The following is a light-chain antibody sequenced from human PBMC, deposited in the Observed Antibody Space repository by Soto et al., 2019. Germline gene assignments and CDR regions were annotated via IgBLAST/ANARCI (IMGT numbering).Light chain of an antibody. CDR2: GAS. CDR1: QSVSSSY. J-gene: IGKJ3*01. V-gene: IGKV3-20*01. Sequence: EIVLTQSPGTLSLSPGERATLSCRASQSVSSSYLAWYQQKPGQAPRLLIYGASSRATGIPDMFSGSGSGTDLSLSVSRLEPEEFAVYYCQEYGSSPRSLGPGNKVDIK. CDR3: QEYGSSPRS.